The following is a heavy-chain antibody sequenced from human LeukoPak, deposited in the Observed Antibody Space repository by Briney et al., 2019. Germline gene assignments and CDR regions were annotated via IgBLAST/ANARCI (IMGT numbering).Heavy chain of an antibody. CDR2: IYGAGIT. CDR1: GAAIDNDY. D-gene: IGHD6-19*01. CDR3: VRDLDSGWYHRGAFGY. Sequence: SETLSLTCSVSGAAIDNDYWTWIRQPAGKEPEWIGRIYGAGITNYNPSLKSRVTISVDTSENQFSLKLSSVTAADTAVYYCVRDLDSGWYHRGAFGYWGQGTLVTVSS. J-gene: IGHJ4*02. V-gene: IGHV4-4*07.